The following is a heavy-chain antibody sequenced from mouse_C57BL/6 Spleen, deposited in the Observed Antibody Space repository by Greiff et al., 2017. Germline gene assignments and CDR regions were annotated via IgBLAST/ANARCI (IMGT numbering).Heavy chain of an antibody. J-gene: IGHJ3*01. V-gene: IGHV5-9-1*02. CDR1: GFTFSSYA. Sequence: EVKLVESGEGLVKPGGSLKLSCAASGFTFSSYAMSWVRQTPEKRLEWVAYISSGGDYIYYADTVKGRFTISRDNARNTLYLQMSSLKSEDTAMYYCTRDSSGGEDFAYWGQGTLVTVSA. D-gene: IGHD3-2*02. CDR2: ISSGGDYI. CDR3: TRDSSGGEDFAY.